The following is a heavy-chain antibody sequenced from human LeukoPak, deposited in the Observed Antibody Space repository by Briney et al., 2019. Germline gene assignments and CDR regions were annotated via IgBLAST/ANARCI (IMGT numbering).Heavy chain of an antibody. J-gene: IGHJ5*02. CDR3: ARQHDYGDYWFDP. CDR2: IYTSGST. D-gene: IGHD4-17*01. V-gene: IGHV4-61*02. Sequence: PSETLSLTCTVSGGSISSGSYYWSWIRQPAGKGLEWIGRIYTSGSTNYNPSLKSRVTISVDTSKNQFSLKLSSVTAADTAVYYCARQHDYGDYWFDPWGQGTLVTVSS. CDR1: GGSISSGSYY.